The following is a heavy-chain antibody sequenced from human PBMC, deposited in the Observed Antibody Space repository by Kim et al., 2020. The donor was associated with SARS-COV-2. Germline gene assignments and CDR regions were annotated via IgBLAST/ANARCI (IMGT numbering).Heavy chain of an antibody. J-gene: IGHJ4*02. CDR1: GFTFSSYS. D-gene: IGHD2-15*01. V-gene: IGHV3-48*02. CDR2: ISGSSSTI. Sequence: GGSLRLSCAASGFTFSSYSMNWVRQAPGKGLEWVSYISGSSSTIYYADSVKGRFTISRDNAGNSLYLQMNSLRDEDTAVYYCAVEDELDNWSGGSCQGRGGWYGGQGTLVTVSS. CDR3: AVEDELDNWSGGSCQGRGGWY.